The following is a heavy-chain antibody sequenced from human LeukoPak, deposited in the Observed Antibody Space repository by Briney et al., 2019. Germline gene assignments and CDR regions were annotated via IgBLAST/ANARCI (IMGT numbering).Heavy chain of an antibody. J-gene: IGHJ4*02. Sequence: SETLSLTCTVSGGSISSSSYYWGWIRQPPGKGLEWIGSIYYSGSTYYNPSLKSRVTISVDTSKNQFSPKLSSVTAADTAVYYCARQTPHYYYDSSGYYRGLNFDYWGQGTLVTVSS. D-gene: IGHD3-22*01. CDR3: ARQTPHYYYDSSGYYRGLNFDY. CDR2: IYYSGST. V-gene: IGHV4-39*01. CDR1: GGSISSSSYY.